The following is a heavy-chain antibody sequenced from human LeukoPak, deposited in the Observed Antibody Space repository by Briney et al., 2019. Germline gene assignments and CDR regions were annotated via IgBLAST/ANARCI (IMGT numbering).Heavy chain of an antibody. CDR2: IRYDGSNK. J-gene: IGHJ4*02. CDR3: AKAPYGIAVAGSYFDY. D-gene: IGHD6-19*01. CDR1: GFTFSSYS. V-gene: IGHV3-30*02. Sequence: PGGSLRLSCAASGFTFSSYSMNWVRQAPGKGLEWVAFIRYDGSNKYYADSVKGRFTISRDNSKNTLYLQMNSLRAEDTAVYYCAKAPYGIAVAGSYFDYWGQGTLVTVSS.